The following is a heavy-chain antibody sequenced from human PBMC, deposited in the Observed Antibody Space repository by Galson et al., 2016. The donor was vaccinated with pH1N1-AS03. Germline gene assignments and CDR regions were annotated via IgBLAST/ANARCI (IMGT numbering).Heavy chain of an antibody. D-gene: IGHD3-22*01. CDR3: AKNRYYDSSADAFDI. CDR2: ISNSGATT. Sequence: SLRLSCAASGFTLSSSAMSWVRQAPGKGLEWVSFISNSGATTHYADSVKGRFTISRENSRNTLYLQMNSLRDEDTAVYYCAKNRYYDSSADAFDIWGQGTTVTVSS. V-gene: IGHV3-23*01. CDR1: GFTLSSSA. J-gene: IGHJ3*02.